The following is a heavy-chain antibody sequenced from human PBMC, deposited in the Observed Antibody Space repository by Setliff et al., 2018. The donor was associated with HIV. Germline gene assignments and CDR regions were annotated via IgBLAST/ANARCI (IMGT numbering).Heavy chain of an antibody. Sequence: ASVKVSCKASGYNFTSNGISWVRQAPGQGLEWMGRISASKGNTKYTQDFQGRVTMTTDTSTSTVYMELRSLRSDDTAVYYCARDQGFWSGFTYNYYMDVWGKGTPVTVSS. CDR3: ARDQGFWSGFTYNYYMDV. CDR2: ISASKGNT. D-gene: IGHD3-3*01. V-gene: IGHV1-18*01. CDR1: GYNFTSNG. J-gene: IGHJ6*03.